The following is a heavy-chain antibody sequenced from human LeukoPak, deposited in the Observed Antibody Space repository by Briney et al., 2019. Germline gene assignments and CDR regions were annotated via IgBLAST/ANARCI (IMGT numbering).Heavy chain of an antibody. CDR2: ISCDGSNK. J-gene: IGHJ5*02. Sequence: PGGSLRLSCAASGFTFSSYAMHWVRQAPGKGLEWVAVISCDGSNKYYADSVKGRFTISRDNSKNTLYLQMNSLRAEDTAVYYCARDAGSTGGRFDPWGQGTLVTVSS. V-gene: IGHV3-30-3*01. CDR1: GFTFSSYA. D-gene: IGHD3-16*01. CDR3: ARDAGSTGGRFDP.